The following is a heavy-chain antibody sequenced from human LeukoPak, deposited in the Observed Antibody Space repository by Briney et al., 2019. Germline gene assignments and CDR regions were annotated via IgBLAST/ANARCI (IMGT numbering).Heavy chain of an antibody. CDR1: GGSISSSSYY. CDR2: IYYSGST. J-gene: IGHJ4*02. Sequence: SETLSLTCTVSGGSISSSSYYWGWIRQPPGKGLEWIGSIYYSGSTYYNPSLKSRVTISVDTSKNQFSLKLSSVTAADTAVYYCARSRWELRGTVEFDYWGQGTLVIVSS. D-gene: IGHD1-26*01. V-gene: IGHV4-39*07. CDR3: ARSRWELRGTVEFDY.